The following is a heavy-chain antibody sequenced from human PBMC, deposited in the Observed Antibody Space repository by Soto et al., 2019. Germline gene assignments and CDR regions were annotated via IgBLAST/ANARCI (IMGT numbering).Heavy chain of an antibody. CDR2: ISNAGSGNT. CDR3: SRESNNYQDFIQC. Sequence: ASVKVSCKTSGYPFPSFEVHWIRQAPGQRPEWMGGISNAGSGNTKYSQKFQDRLTITGDKRATTVYMALSSLTSEDTATYYCSRESNNYQDFIQCWGPGTQVTVSS. V-gene: IGHV1-3*01. J-gene: IGHJ4*02. CDR1: GYPFPSFE. D-gene: IGHD2-2*01.